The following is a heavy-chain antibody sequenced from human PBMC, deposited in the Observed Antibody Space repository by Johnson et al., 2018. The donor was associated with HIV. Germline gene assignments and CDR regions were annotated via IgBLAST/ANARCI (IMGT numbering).Heavy chain of an antibody. V-gene: IGHV3-74*02. Sequence: VQLVESGGGLVQPGGSLILSCAASGFSFNNYWMHWVRQAPGKGLVWVSRISSDGSSTYYADSVKGRFTISRDNARNTMFVQMNSLRAEDTAVYYCARSGPNWDFDFWGRGTMVTVSS. CDR1: GFSFNNYW. CDR3: ARSGPNWDFDF. J-gene: IGHJ3*01. CDR2: ISSDGSST. D-gene: IGHD1-1*01.